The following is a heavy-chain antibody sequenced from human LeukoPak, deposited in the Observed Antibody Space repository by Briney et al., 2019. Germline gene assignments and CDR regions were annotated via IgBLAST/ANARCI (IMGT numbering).Heavy chain of an antibody. CDR3: ARTYVQLERYLNWFDP. Sequence: ASVKVSCKASGGTFSSYAISWVRQAPGQGLEWMGGIIPIFGTANYAQKFQGRVTITADESTSTAYMELSSLRSEDTAVYYCARTYVQLERYLNWFDPWGQGTLVTVSS. CDR1: GGTFSSYA. J-gene: IGHJ5*02. V-gene: IGHV1-69*13. D-gene: IGHD1-1*01. CDR2: IIPIFGTA.